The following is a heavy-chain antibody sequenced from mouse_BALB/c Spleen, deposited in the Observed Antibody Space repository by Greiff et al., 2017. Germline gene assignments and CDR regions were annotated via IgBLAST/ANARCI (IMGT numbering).Heavy chain of an antibody. Sequence: EVNVVESGGGLVQPGGSLKLSCAASGFTFSSYGMSWVRQTPDKRLELVATINSNGGSTYYPDSVKGRFTISRDNAKNTLYLQMSSLKSEDTAMYYCARDDTLRGPWFAYWGQGTLVTVSA. CDR1: GFTFSSYG. J-gene: IGHJ3*01. D-gene: IGHD1-1*01. V-gene: IGHV5-6-3*01. CDR3: ARDDTLRGPWFAY. CDR2: INSNGGST.